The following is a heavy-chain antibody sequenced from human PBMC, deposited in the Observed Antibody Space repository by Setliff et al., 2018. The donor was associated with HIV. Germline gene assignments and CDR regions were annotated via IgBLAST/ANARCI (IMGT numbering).Heavy chain of an antibody. Sequence: PSETLSLTCTVSGVSISSYYWSWIRQPPGKGLEWIGSIYYSGSTYYNPSLKSRVTISVDTSKNQFSLKLSSVTAAETAVYYCATLKMATIYRDFDYWGQGTLVTVSS. V-gene: IGHV4-59*05. CDR2: IYYSGST. CDR3: ATLKMATIYRDFDY. CDR1: GVSISSYY. D-gene: IGHD5-12*01. J-gene: IGHJ4*02.